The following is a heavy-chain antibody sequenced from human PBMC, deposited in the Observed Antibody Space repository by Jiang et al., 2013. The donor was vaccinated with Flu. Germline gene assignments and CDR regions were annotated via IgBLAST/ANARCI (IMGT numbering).Heavy chain of an antibody. CDR1: GGPISSSSYF. J-gene: IGHJ6*03. CDR3: ARPSSGWHGVYSYYMDV. D-gene: IGHD6-19*01. CDR2: IYYDGTP. V-gene: IGHV4-39*07. Sequence: GSGLVKPSETLSLTCTVSGGPISSSSYFWGWLRQAPGKGLEWIATIYYDGTPYYNPSLQGRTTISLDTSKNQFSLTLTSVTAADTAVYYCARPSSGWHGVYSYYMDVWGKGTTVTVSS.